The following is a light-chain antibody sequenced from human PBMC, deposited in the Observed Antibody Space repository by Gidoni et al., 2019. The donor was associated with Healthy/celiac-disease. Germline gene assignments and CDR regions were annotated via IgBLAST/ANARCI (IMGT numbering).Light chain of an antibody. CDR2: AAS. Sequence: DIHMTQSPSSLSASVGDRVTITCRARHTISSYLDWYQQKPGQAPKLLIYAASSLQSGVPSRFSGSGSGTDFTLTISSLQPEDFATYYCQQSYRTLWTLXQXTKVEIK. V-gene: IGKV1-39*01. CDR3: QQSYRTLWT. CDR1: HTISSY. J-gene: IGKJ1*01.